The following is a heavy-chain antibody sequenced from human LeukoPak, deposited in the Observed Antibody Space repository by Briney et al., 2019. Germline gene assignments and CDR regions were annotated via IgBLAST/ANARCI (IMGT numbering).Heavy chain of an antibody. J-gene: IGHJ3*02. CDR1: GFSFENYN. Sequence: GGSLRLSCAASGFSFENYNMNWVRQAPGKGLEWVAYINVITGYIYYADSLKGRFTISRDNAKKSLFLEMNSLRVEDTAVYYCARDRSGSSSVDDAFDIWGQGTMVTVSS. D-gene: IGHD1-26*01. CDR3: ARDRSGSSSVDDAFDI. V-gene: IGHV3-21*01. CDR2: INVITGYI.